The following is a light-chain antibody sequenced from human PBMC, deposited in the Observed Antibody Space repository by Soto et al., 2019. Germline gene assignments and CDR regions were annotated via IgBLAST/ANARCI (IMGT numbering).Light chain of an antibody. V-gene: IGKV3-20*01. CDR2: GAS. CDR3: QQYMSSVT. CDR1: QSVDTTF. Sequence: EIVLTQSPGSLSLSPGQRATLSCRASQSVDTTFFAWYQKKPGQAPRLLIYGASKRATGIPDRFSGSVSGTDFTLIISRVEPEDFAVYYCQQYMSSVTFGQGTKVEIK. J-gene: IGKJ1*01.